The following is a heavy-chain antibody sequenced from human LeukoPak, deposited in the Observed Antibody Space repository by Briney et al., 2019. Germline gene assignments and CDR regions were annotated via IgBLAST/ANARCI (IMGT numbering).Heavy chain of an antibody. J-gene: IGHJ4*02. D-gene: IGHD2-15*01. V-gene: IGHV1-58*02. CDR2: IVVGSGNT. Sequence: SVKVSCKASGFTFTSSAMQWVRQARGQRLEWIGGIVVGSGNTNYAQKFQERVTITRDMSTSTAYMELSSLRSEDTAVYYCAAGWVCSGGSCYYYFDYWGQGTLVTVSS. CDR3: AAGWVCSGGSCYYYFDY. CDR1: GFTFTSSA.